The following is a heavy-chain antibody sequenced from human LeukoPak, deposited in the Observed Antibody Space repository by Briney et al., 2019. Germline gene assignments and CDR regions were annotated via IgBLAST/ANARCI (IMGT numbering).Heavy chain of an antibody. Sequence: PGRSLTLSCAASGFTFSRLGMQWVRQAPGNGLEWVAVIHNDGTQGQYADSVKGRFTISKDNSQNTLYLQMNNLRDDDTAVYYCAKEGDEFRGYLDVWGKGTTVTVSS. D-gene: IGHD3-16*01. V-gene: IGHV3-33*06. CDR1: GFTFSRLG. CDR2: IHNDGTQG. J-gene: IGHJ6*03. CDR3: AKEGDEFRGYLDV.